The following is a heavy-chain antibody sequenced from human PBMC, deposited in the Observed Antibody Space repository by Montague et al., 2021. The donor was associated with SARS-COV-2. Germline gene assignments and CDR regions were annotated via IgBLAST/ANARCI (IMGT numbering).Heavy chain of an antibody. J-gene: IGHJ3*01. D-gene: IGHD3-22*01. CDR3: ARTSDPSNFDSTGYYGACDV. CDR1: GATISSDY. Sequence: SETQSLTCTVSGATISSDYWSWIRQSPGKGLEWIGYMSYSGSATYNPSLESRVAISRDTSKTQFSLTLIPATAADTAIYYCARTSDPSNFDSTGYYGACDVGGQGTTVIVSS. CDR2: MSYSGSA. V-gene: IGHV4-59*01.